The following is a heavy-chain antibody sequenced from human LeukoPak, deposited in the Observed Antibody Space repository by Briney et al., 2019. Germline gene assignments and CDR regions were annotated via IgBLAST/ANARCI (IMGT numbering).Heavy chain of an antibody. Sequence: PGGSLRHSCAASGFTFSSYSMNWVRQAPGKGLEWVSSISSSSSYIYYADSVKGRFTISRDNAKNSLYLQMNSLRAEDTAVYYCARDYDSSGYSPHNWGQGTLVTVSS. CDR2: ISSSSSYI. V-gene: IGHV3-21*01. CDR3: ARDYDSSGYSPHN. J-gene: IGHJ4*02. CDR1: GFTFSSYS. D-gene: IGHD3-22*01.